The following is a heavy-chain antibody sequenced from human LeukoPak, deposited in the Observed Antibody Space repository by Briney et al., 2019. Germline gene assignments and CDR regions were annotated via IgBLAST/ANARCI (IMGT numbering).Heavy chain of an antibody. CDR2: INPSGGST. Sequence: ASVKVSCKASGYTFTSYYMHWVRQAPGQGLEWMGIINPSGGSTSYAQKFQGRVTMTRDMSTSTVYMELSSLRSEDTAVYYCARGRRITIFGVVIIFGDNWFDPWGQGTLVTVSS. D-gene: IGHD3-3*01. CDR3: ARGRRITIFGVVIIFGDNWFDP. J-gene: IGHJ5*02. CDR1: GYTFTSYY. V-gene: IGHV1-46*01.